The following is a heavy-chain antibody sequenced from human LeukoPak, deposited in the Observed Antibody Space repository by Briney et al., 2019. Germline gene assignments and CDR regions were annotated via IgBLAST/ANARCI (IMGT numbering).Heavy chain of an antibody. V-gene: IGHV3-11*01. Sequence: GGSLRLSCEASGFTFSTYAMSWVRQAPGKGLEWVSYISSSGSTIYYADSVKGRFTISRDNAKNSLYLQMNSLRAEDTAVYYCARFGYYYDSSGYYNVFDIWGQGTMVTVSS. CDR2: ISSSGSTI. D-gene: IGHD3-22*01. J-gene: IGHJ3*02. CDR3: ARFGYYYDSSGYYNVFDI. CDR1: GFTFSTYA.